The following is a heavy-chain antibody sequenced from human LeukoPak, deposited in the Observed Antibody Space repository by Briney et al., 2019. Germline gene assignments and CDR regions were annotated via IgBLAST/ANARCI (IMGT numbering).Heavy chain of an antibody. D-gene: IGHD6-19*01. V-gene: IGHV3-48*03. CDR2: ITSSASTV. J-gene: IGHJ5*02. CDR1: GFTFRNHE. CDR3: ARGPSVGSGWSPDL. Sequence: GGSLRLSCAASGFTFRNHEMNWVRQAPGKGLEWVSYITSSASTVYYAGSVKGRFTISRDNAKNSLYLQMNSLRAEDTAIYYCARGPSVGSGWSPDLWGQGTLVTVSS.